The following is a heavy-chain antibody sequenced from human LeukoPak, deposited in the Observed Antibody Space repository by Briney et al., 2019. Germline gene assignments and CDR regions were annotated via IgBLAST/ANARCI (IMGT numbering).Heavy chain of an antibody. CDR1: GGTFSSYA. CDR2: IIPIFGTA. CDR3: ARVGYCSSTSCYGYLYYFDY. V-gene: IGHV1-69*13. D-gene: IGHD2-2*01. Sequence: SVKVSCKASGGTFSSYAISWVRQAPGQGLEWMGGIIPIFGTANYAQKFQGRVTITADESTSTAYMELSSLRSEDTAVYYCARVGYCSSTSCYGYLYYFDYWGQGTLVTVSS. J-gene: IGHJ4*02.